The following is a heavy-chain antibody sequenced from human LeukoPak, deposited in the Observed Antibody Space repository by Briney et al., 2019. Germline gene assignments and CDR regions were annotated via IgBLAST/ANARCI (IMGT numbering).Heavy chain of an antibody. J-gene: IGHJ4*02. D-gene: IGHD6-19*01. CDR1: GYTFTSCD. V-gene: IGHV1-8*01. Sequence: ASVNVSCKASGYTFTSCDINWVRQAPGQGLEWMGWMNPNSGNTGYGQSFQGRITMTRDISIGTAYMELSNLKSEDTAIYYCTRGSSGRRDNWGQGTLVTVSA. CDR2: MNPNSGNT. CDR3: TRGSSGRRDN.